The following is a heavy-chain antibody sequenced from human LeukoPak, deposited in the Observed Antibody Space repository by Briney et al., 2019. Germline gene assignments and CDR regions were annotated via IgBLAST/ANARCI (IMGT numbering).Heavy chain of an antibody. J-gene: IGHJ4*02. Sequence: ASVKVSCKASGHTFTSYGISWVRQAPGQGLEWMGWISAYNGNTNYAQKLQGRVTMTTDTSTSTAYMELRSLRSDDTAVYYCARVVVVPAASSFDYWGQGTLVTVSS. CDR3: ARVVVVPAASSFDY. D-gene: IGHD2-2*01. CDR2: ISAYNGNT. CDR1: GHTFTSYG. V-gene: IGHV1-18*04.